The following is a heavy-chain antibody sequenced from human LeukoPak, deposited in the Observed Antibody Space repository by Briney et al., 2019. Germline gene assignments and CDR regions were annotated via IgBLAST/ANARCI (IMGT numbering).Heavy chain of an antibody. D-gene: IGHD3-9*01. Sequence: SETLSLTCAVYGGSFSGYYWSWIRQPPGKGLEWIGEINHSGSTNYNPSLKSRVTISVDTSKNQFSLKLSSVTAADTAVYYCARHVTLRYFDWSNWFDPWGQGTLVTVSS. CDR2: INHSGST. J-gene: IGHJ5*02. V-gene: IGHV4-34*01. CDR1: GGSFSGYY. CDR3: ARHVTLRYFDWSNWFDP.